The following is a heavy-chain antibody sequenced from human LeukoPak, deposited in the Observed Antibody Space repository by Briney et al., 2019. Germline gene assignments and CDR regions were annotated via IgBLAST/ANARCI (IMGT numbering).Heavy chain of an antibody. CDR1: GFTFSSYT. Sequence: GGSLRLSCAASGFTFSSYTMSWVRQAPGKGLEWVSTITTSDGNTYYADSVKGRFTISRDNSKNTLYVQVNSLGTEDTAAYYCAKGSYYDSSGSFYFDYWGQGTLVTVSS. D-gene: IGHD3-22*01. CDR3: AKGSYYDSSGSFYFDY. J-gene: IGHJ4*02. CDR2: ITTSDGNT. V-gene: IGHV3-23*01.